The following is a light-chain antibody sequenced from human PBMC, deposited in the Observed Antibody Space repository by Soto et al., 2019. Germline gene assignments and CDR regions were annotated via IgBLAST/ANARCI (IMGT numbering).Light chain of an antibody. J-gene: IGLJ1*01. CDR3: QSYDSSLSGRGYV. CDR2: GNS. Sequence: QSVLTQPPSVSGAPGQRVTISCTGSSSNIGAGYDVHWYQQLPGTAPKLLIYGNSNRPSEVPDRFSGSKSGTSASLAITGLQAEDEADYYCQSYDSSLSGRGYVFGTGTKVTVL. CDR1: SSNIGAGYD. V-gene: IGLV1-40*01.